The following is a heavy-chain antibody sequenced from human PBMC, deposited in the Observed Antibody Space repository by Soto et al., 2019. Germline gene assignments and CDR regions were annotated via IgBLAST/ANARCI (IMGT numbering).Heavy chain of an antibody. CDR3: AKRTGDYYFHGLDP. Sequence: EVQMVESGGGLVKPGGSQRLSCKALKFAITSHVMTWVRQAPWKGLGWVSGISASGGSTFYVDSVLGRFTISRDDTRNLVYLQMDRLRADDTAVYYCAKRTGDYYFHGLDPWGKGTTVVVSP. CDR1: KFAITSHV. CDR2: ISASGGST. D-gene: IGHD7-27*01. V-gene: IGHV3-23*04. J-gene: IGHJ6*04.